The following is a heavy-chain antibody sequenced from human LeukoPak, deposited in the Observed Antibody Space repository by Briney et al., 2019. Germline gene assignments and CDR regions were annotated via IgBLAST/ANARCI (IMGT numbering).Heavy chain of an antibody. CDR1: GGSISSGGYS. D-gene: IGHD3-22*01. J-gene: IGHJ4*02. V-gene: IGHV4-30-2*01. CDR3: ASYYDSSGYFHY. CDR2: IYHSGST. Sequence: SQTLSLTCAVSGGSISSGGYSWSWIRQPPGKSLEWIGYIYHSGSTYYNPSLKSRVTISVDRSKNQFSLKLSSVTAADTAVYYCASYYDSSGYFHYWGQGTLVTVSS.